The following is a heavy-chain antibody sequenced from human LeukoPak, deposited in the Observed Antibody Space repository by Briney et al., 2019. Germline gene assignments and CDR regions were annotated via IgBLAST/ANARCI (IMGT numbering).Heavy chain of an antibody. J-gene: IGHJ4*02. CDR2: INPNSGGT. CDR3: ARDGALDF. V-gene: IGHV1-2*02. CDR1: GYTFTDYY. D-gene: IGHD3-16*01. Sequence: ASVKVSCKASGYTFTDYYMHWVRQAPGRGLEWMGWINPNSGGTKYAQKFQGRVTLTRDTSISTDYMELRGLRSDDTAAYYCARDGALDFWGQGTLVTVSS.